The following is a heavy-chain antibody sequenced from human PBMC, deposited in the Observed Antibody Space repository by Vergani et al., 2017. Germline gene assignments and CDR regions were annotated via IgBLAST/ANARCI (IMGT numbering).Heavy chain of an antibody. CDR1: GFTFSSYA. J-gene: IGHJ4*02. CDR3: ARGGSSSWYGSRSLGGVYDCDD. V-gene: IGHV3-30-3*01. Sequence: QVQLVESGGGVVQPGRSLRLSCAASGFTFSSYAMHWVRQAPGKGLEWVAVISYDGSNKYYADSVKGRFTISRDNSKNTLYLQMNSLRAEDTAVYYCARGGSSSWYGSRSLGGVYDCDDWGQGTLV. D-gene: IGHD6-13*01. CDR2: ISYDGSNK.